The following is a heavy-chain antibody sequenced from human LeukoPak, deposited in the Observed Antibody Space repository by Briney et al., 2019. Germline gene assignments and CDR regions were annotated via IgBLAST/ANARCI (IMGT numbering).Heavy chain of an antibody. CDR1: GFSFGNYW. D-gene: IGHD3-22*01. Sequence: GGSLRLSCAASGFSFGNYWMKWVRQDPVKGLEWVANINEDGSEKYYVDSVRGRFTISRDNAKNSLYLQVNSLRPDDTAVYYCTRDLTGHYSIDYWGQGTLVTVSS. V-gene: IGHV3-7*01. CDR3: TRDLTGHYSIDY. CDR2: INEDGSEK. J-gene: IGHJ4*02.